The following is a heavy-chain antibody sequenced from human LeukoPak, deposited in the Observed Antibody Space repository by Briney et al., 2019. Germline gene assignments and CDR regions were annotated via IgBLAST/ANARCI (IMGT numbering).Heavy chain of an antibody. CDR1: GGSVSNNNFY. D-gene: IGHD3-3*01. CDR3: ARLWSSFDGFDI. CDR2: IYYSGIT. J-gene: IGHJ4*02. Sequence: SETLSLTCTVSGGSVSNNNFYWGWIRQSPGKGLEWIGIIYYSGITYYNPSLKSRVIMAVDTSKDQFSLQLNSVSAADTAVYYCARLWSSFDGFDIWGQGTLVTVSS. V-gene: IGHV4-39*01.